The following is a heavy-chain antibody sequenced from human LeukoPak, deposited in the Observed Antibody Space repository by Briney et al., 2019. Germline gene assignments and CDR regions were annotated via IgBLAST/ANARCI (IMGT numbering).Heavy chain of an antibody. CDR1: GGSISSGGYS. CDR3: ATRHYDFWSGYLDY. V-gene: IGHV4-30-2*01. J-gene: IGHJ4*02. D-gene: IGHD3-3*01. Sequence: SQTLSLTCAVSGGSISSGGYSWSWIRQPPGKGLEWIGYIYHSGSTYYNPSLKSRVTISVDRSKSQFSLKLSSVTAADTAVYYCATRHYDFWSGYLDYWGQGTLVTVSS. CDR2: IYHSGST.